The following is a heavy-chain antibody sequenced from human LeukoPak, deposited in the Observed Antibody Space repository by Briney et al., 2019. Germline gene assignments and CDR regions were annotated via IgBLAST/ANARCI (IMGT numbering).Heavy chain of an antibody. D-gene: IGHD3-16*01. J-gene: IGHJ4*02. Sequence: PSETLSLTCTVSGGSITSHYYWGWIRPPPGKGLEWIGTMYHSGSTYYNPSLRSRVTLSGDTSRNHFSLKLSSATAADTAVYFCAREHILGPLDNWGQGTLVIVSS. CDR2: MYHSGST. CDR1: GGSITSHYY. CDR3: AREHILGPLDN. V-gene: IGHV4-38-2*02.